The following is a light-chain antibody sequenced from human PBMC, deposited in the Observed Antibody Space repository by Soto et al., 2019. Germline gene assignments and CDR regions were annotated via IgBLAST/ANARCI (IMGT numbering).Light chain of an antibody. V-gene: IGLV2-14*03. Sequence: SALSPPCPVSGSPWQLITISCTGTNGDAGAYNFVSWYQQHPGKAPKLIIYHVSDRPSGFSSRFSGSKSGNSASLTISGLHAEDEADYYCSSYAGSDTFVFGTGTKVTV. CDR1: NGDAGAYNF. CDR3: SSYAGSDTFV. CDR2: HVS. J-gene: IGLJ1*01.